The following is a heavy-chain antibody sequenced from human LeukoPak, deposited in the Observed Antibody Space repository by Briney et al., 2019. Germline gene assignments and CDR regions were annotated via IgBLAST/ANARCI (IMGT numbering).Heavy chain of an antibody. CDR2: MNPDSGNT. CDR1: EYTFNIYD. V-gene: IGHV1-8*01. J-gene: IGHJ4*02. CDR3: AVHLPGDYLDR. Sequence: ASVKVSCKASEYTFNIYDINGVRQATGQGREWMGWMNPDSGNTGFAQKFQGRVTMTRNTSITTAYMELSSLRSEDTAVYYCAVHLPGDYLDRWGQGTLVTVSS.